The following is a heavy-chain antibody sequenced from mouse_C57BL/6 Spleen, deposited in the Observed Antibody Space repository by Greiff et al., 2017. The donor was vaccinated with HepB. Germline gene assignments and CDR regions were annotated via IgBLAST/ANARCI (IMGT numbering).Heavy chain of an antibody. Sequence: VQLQQSGAELVRPGASVKLSCTASGFNIKDDYMHWMKQRPEQGLEWIGWIDPENGDTEYASKFQGKATITADTSSNTAYLQLSSLTSEDTAVYYCTWGLRDYWGQGTTLTVSS. CDR3: TWGLRDY. J-gene: IGHJ2*01. V-gene: IGHV14-4*01. CDR2: IDPENGDT. CDR1: GFNIKDDY. D-gene: IGHD2-4*01.